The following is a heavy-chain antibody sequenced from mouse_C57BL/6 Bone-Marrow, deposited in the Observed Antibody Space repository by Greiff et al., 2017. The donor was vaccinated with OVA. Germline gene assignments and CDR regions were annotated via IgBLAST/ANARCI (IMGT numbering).Heavy chain of an antibody. Sequence: QVHVKQSGAELARPGASVKLSCKASGYTFTSYGISWVKQRTGQGLEWIGEIYPRSGNTSYNEKFKGKATLTADKSSSTAYMELRSLTSEDSAVYFCARRGLPWGQGTSVTVSS. CDR2: IYPRSGNT. D-gene: IGHD3-1*01. CDR1: GYTFTSYG. J-gene: IGHJ4*01. V-gene: IGHV1-81*01. CDR3: ARRGLP.